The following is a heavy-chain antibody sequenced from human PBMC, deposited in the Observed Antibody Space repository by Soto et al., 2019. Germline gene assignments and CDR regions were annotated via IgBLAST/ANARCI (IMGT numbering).Heavy chain of an antibody. CDR2: IDPSDSQT. D-gene: IGHD3-22*01. Sequence: GEPLKIPCKGSVYSFAGYWITWVRQKPGKGLEWMGRIDPSDSQTYYSPSFRGHVTISATKSITTVFLQWSSLRASDTAMYYCARQIYDSDTGPNFQYYFDSWGQGTPVTVSS. CDR3: ARQIYDSDTGPNFQYYFDS. J-gene: IGHJ4*02. CDR1: VYSFAGYW. V-gene: IGHV5-10-1*01.